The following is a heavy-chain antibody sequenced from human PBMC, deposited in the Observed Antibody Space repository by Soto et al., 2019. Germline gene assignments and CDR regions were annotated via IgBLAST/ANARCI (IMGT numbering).Heavy chain of an antibody. V-gene: IGHV1-69*13. CDR1: GCTFSSYA. CDR3: AVRLLYSGSYYYYGMDV. CDR2: IIPIFGTA. D-gene: IGHD1-26*01. J-gene: IGHJ6*02. Sequence: ASVKVSCKASGCTFSSYAISWVRQAPGQGLEWMGGIIPIFGTANYAQKFQGRVTITADESTSTAYMELSSLRSEDTAVYYCAVRLLYSGSYYYYGMDVWGQGTTVTVSS.